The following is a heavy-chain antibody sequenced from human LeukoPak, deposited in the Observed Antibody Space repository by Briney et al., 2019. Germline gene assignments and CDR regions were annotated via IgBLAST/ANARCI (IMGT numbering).Heavy chain of an antibody. CDR1: EFTFSSYN. Sequence: GGSLRLSCAASEFTFSSYNTNWVRQAPGKGLEWVSYISSSSSTIYYADSVKGRFTISRDNAKNSLYLQMNSPRAEDTAVYYCARDRIEQQRTLGRSSNYYYYYYMDVWGKGTTVTVSS. CDR3: ARDRIEQQRTLGRSSNYYYYYYMDV. CDR2: ISSSSSTI. D-gene: IGHD6-13*01. V-gene: IGHV3-48*01. J-gene: IGHJ6*03.